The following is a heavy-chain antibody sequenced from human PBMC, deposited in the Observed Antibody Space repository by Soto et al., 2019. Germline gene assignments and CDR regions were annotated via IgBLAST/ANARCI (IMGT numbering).Heavy chain of an antibody. V-gene: IGHV3-23*01. CDR2: INPTGANT. D-gene: IGHD3-16*01. CDR1: GFTFSSSA. CDR3: VSWVSDHFDY. Sequence: GGSLRLSCAASGFTFSSSAMSWVRQAPGTGLEWVSTINPTGANTHYADSAKGRFTISRDNSRNTVDLQMNSLRAADTALYYCVSWVSDHFDYWGQGTPVTVSS. J-gene: IGHJ4*02.